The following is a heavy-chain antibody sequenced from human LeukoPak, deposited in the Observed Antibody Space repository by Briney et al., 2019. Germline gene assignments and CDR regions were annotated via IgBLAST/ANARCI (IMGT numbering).Heavy chain of an antibody. CDR2: ISGTDGSA. J-gene: IGHJ4*02. CDR1: GFTFSSYA. D-gene: IGHD3-10*01. CDR3: AKVVASYYYGSGSYYNPPNYFDY. V-gene: IGHV3-23*01. Sequence: HAGGSLRLSCAASGFTFSSYAMSWGRLAPGRGLEWVSVISGTDGSAYYADSVKGRFTISRDNSKNTLYLQMNSLRAEDTAVYYCAKVVASYYYGSGSYYNPPNYFDYWGQGTLVTVSS.